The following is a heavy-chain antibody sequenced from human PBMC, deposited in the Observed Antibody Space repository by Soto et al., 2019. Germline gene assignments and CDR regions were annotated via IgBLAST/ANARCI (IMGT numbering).Heavy chain of an antibody. D-gene: IGHD2-2*01. CDR1: GGSFSGYY. CDR3: ARQKPGVVPAARGVGPFDY. CDR2: INHSGST. J-gene: IGHJ4*02. Sequence: QVQLQQWGAGLLKPSETLSLTCAVYGGSFSGYYWSWIRQPPGKGLEWIGEINHSGSTNYNPSLKSRVPISVDTSKHQFSLKLSSGTAADTAVYYCARQKPGVVPAARGVGPFDYWGQGTLVTVSS. V-gene: IGHV4-34*01.